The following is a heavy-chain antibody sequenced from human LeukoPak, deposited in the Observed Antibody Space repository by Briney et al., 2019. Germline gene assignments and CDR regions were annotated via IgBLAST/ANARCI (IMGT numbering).Heavy chain of an antibody. Sequence: SETLSLTCAVSGGSISSGGYSWSWIRQPPGKGLEWIGYIYYSGSTYYNPSLKSRVTISVDTSKNQFSLKLSSVTAADTAVYYCARGVVVAATLDAFDIWGQGTMVTVSS. CDR2: IYYSGST. V-gene: IGHV4-30-4*07. J-gene: IGHJ3*02. D-gene: IGHD2-15*01. CDR1: GGSISSGGYS. CDR3: ARGVVVAATLDAFDI.